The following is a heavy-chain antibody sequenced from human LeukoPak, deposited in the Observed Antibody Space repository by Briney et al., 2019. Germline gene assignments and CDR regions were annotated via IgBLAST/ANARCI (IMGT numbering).Heavy chain of an antibody. J-gene: IGHJ4*02. CDR1: DGSISSTAYY. V-gene: IGHV4-39*01. CDR3: VRHRKTYCTTTRCSYYFDY. Sequence: SETLSLTCSGSDGSISSTAYYWGWIRQAPGKGLEWIGTIYYSGTTQYNPSLKSRVIISVDTSKNQFSLKVRSVIAADLAVYYCVRHRKTYCTTTRCSYYFDYWGQGALVTVSS. D-gene: IGHD2-2*01. CDR2: IYYSGTT.